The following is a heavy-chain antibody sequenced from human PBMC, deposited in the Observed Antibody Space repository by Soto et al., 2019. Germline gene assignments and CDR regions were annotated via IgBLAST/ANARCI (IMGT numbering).Heavy chain of an antibody. CDR3: AKDLNRGYSAYTFDY. CDR2: ISTSSSYI. V-gene: IGHV3-21*01. J-gene: IGHJ4*02. Sequence: GGSLRLSCAASGFTLSSYSMNWVRQAPGKGLEWVSSISTSSSYIYYADSVKGRFTISRDNAKNSLYLQMNGLRAEDTAVYSCAKDLNRGYSAYTFDYWGQGTLVTLSS. D-gene: IGHD5-12*01. CDR1: GFTLSSYS.